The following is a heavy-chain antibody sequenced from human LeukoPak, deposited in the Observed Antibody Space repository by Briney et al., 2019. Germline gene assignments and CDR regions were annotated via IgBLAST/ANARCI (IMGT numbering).Heavy chain of an antibody. D-gene: IGHD3-22*01. CDR1: GFTFSSYA. Sequence: GGSLRLSCAASGFTFSSYAMSWVRQAPGKGLEWVSAISGNGGSTYYAGSVKGRFTISRDNSKNTLYLQMNSLRAEDTAVYYCAKAHAFTMIVVVIRYYFDYWGQGTLVTVSS. CDR2: ISGNGGST. V-gene: IGHV3-23*01. CDR3: AKAHAFTMIVVVIRYYFDY. J-gene: IGHJ4*02.